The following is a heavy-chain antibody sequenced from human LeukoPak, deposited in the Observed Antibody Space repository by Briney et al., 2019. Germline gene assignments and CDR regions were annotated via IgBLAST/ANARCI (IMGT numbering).Heavy chain of an antibody. D-gene: IGHD2-15*01. CDR2: ISNSGST. Sequence: PSETLCLTCTVSGGPITSHYWTWIRQSPVKGLEWIGDISNSGSTSYNPSLKSRVTVSIDTSKNQFSLKLRSVTAADTAVYYCGRDALVGYFSYYYMDVWGKGTTVTVSS. CDR1: GGPITSHY. V-gene: IGHV4-59*11. CDR3: GRDALVGYFSYYYMDV. J-gene: IGHJ6*03.